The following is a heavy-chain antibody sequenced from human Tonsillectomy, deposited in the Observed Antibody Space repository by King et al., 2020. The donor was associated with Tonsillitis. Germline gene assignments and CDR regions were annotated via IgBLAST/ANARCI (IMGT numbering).Heavy chain of an antibody. J-gene: IGHJ3*02. V-gene: IGHV4-59*01. CDR1: GASISSYY. CDR3: ARVRNPNNHAFDI. D-gene: IGHD1/OR15-1a*01. CDR2: MYYSGTT. Sequence: HVQLQESGPGLVKPSETLSLTCTVSGASISSYYWSWIRQPPGMRLDWIGYMYYSGTTNYNPSLKSRVTVSVDTSTNHFSLKLSSVTAADTAVYYCARVRNPNNHAFDIWGQGTMVTVSS.